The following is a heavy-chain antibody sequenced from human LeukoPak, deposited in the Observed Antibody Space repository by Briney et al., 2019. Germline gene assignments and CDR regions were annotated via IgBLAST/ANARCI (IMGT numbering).Heavy chain of an antibody. D-gene: IGHD3-16*01. J-gene: IGHJ4*02. CDR1: GGSVSSGSYY. V-gene: IGHV4-61*01. CDR2: IYYSGST. Sequence: SETLSLTCTVSGGSVSSGSYYWSWIRQPPGKGLEWTGYIYYSGSTNYNPSLKSRVTISVDTSKNQFSLKLSSVTAADTAVYYCARQDRGFDYWGQGTLVTVSS. CDR3: ARQDRGFDY.